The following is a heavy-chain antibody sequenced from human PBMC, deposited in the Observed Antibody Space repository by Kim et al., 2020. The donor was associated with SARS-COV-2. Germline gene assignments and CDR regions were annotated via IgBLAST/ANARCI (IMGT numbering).Heavy chain of an antibody. CDR3: ARTYYGFDY. Sequence: GNHNYNQTIKSRVTISVDTSKKQIYRKVFSGAAADTAVYYCARTYYGFDYWGQGTLVTVSS. J-gene: IGHJ4*02. V-gene: IGHV4-34*01. CDR2: GNH. D-gene: IGHD3-22*01.